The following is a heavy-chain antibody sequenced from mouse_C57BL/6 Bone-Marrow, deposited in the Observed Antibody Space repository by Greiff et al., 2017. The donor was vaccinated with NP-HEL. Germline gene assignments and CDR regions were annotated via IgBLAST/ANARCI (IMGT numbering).Heavy chain of an antibody. D-gene: IGHD2-5*01. CDR3: ARRGFYYSTHFDY. Sequence: QVQLQQSGAELARPGASVKLSCKASGYTFTSYGISWVKQRPGQGLEWIGEIYPRSGNTYYNEKFKGKATLTADKSSSTAYMELRSLTSEDSAVYFCARRGFYYSTHFDYWGQGTTLTVSS. CDR1: GYTFTSYG. CDR2: IYPRSGNT. V-gene: IGHV1-81*01. J-gene: IGHJ2*01.